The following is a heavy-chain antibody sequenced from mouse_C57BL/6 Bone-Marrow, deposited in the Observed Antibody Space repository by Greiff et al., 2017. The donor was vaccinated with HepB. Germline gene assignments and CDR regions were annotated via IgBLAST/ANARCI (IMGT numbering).Heavy chain of an antibody. CDR2: IYPSDSET. V-gene: IGHV1-61*01. Sequence: QVQLQQPGAELVRPGSSVKLSCKASGYTFTSYWMEWVKQRPGQGLEWIGNIYPSDSETHYNQKFKDKATLTVDKSSSTAYMQLSSLTSEDSAVYYCARSITTVVAGDYFDYWGQGTTLTVSS. CDR3: ARSITTVVAGDYFDY. D-gene: IGHD1-1*01. J-gene: IGHJ2*01. CDR1: GYTFTSYW.